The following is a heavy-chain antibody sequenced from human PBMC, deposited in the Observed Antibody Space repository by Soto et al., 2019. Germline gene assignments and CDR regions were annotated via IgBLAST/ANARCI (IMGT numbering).Heavy chain of an antibody. CDR2: IIPILGIA. CDR1: GYTFTSYD. Sequence: SVKVSCKASGYTFTSYDINWVRQAPGQGLEWMGRIIPILGIANYAQKFQGRVTITADKSTSTAYMELSSLRSEDTAVYYCARVPSYDSSGYSLPYYYYYGMDVWGQGTTVTVSS. D-gene: IGHD3-22*01. J-gene: IGHJ6*02. CDR3: ARVPSYDSSGYSLPYYYYYGMDV. V-gene: IGHV1-69*04.